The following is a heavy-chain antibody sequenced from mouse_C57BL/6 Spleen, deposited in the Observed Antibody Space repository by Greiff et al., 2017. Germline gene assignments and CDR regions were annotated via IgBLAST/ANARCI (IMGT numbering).Heavy chain of an antibody. CDR2: IDPSDSYT. V-gene: IGHV1-69*01. J-gene: IGHJ3*01. D-gene: IGHD3-2*02. CDR1: GYTFTSYW. Sequence: QVQLQQPGAELVMPGASVKLSCKASGYTFTSYWMHWVKQRPGQGLEWIGEIDPSDSYTNYNQKFKGKSTLTVDKSSSTAYMQLSSLTSEDSAVYYCAYSSGYPFAYWGQGTLVTVSA. CDR3: AYSSGYPFAY.